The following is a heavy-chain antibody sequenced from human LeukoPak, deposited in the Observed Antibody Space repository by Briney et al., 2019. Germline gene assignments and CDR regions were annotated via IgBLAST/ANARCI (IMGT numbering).Heavy chain of an antibody. V-gene: IGHV1-2*02. Sequence: ASVKVPCKASGYTFTDYFIHWVRPATGQGREWMGWINPNIGDASYARKFQDGVTMPRDRSINIAFMDLSRLTSDDTAGYYCARMALEGGYLFWFDSWGQGTLVTVSS. CDR1: GYTFTDYF. CDR2: INPNIGDA. CDR3: ARMALEGGYLFWFDS. D-gene: IGHD2-21*02. J-gene: IGHJ5*01.